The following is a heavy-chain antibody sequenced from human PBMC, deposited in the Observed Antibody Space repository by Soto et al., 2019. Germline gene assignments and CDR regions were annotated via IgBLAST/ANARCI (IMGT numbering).Heavy chain of an antibody. V-gene: IGHV4-61*01. CDR2: IYYSGST. J-gene: IGHJ4*02. D-gene: IGHD5-12*01. CDR3: ARVGYSGYDFDY. Sequence: QVQLQESGPGLVKPSETLSLTCTVSGGSVSSGSYYWSWIRQPPGKGLEWIGYIYYSGSTNYNPSLKSRVTISVDTSKNQFSLKLSSVTAADTAVYYCARVGYSGYDFDYWGQGTLVTVSS. CDR1: GGSVSSGSYY.